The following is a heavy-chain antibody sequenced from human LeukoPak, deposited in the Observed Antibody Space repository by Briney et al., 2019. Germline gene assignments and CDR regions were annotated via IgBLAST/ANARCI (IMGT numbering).Heavy chain of an antibody. CDR3: ARGGYYDILTGYYNVFQRFGGYYYYYMDV. V-gene: IGHV7-4-1*02. J-gene: IGHJ6*03. Sequence: ASVKVSCKASGYTFTSYAMNWVRQAPGQGLEWMGWINTNTGNPTYAQGFTGRFVFSLDTSVSTAYLQISSLKAEDTAVYYCARGGYYDILTGYYNVFQRFGGYYYYYMDVWGKGTTVIVSS. D-gene: IGHD3-9*01. CDR1: GYTFTSYA. CDR2: INTNTGNP.